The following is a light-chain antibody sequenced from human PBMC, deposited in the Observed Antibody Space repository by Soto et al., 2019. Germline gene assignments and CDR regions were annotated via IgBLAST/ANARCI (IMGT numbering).Light chain of an antibody. V-gene: IGLV2-11*01. Sequence: QSALTQPRSVSGSPGQSVTISCTGTSSDVGRYNHVSWYQHHPGKAPKIRIYDVTERPSGVPDRFSGSKSGSTASLNISGLQADDEGDYYCCSFAASDTLVFGGGTMLTVL. CDR2: DVT. CDR3: CSFAASDTLV. J-gene: IGLJ3*02. CDR1: SSDVGRYNH.